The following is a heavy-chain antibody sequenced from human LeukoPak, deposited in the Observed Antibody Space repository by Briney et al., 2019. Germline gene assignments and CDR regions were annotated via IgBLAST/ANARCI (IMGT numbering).Heavy chain of an antibody. CDR3: ARAVAVETSFDY. J-gene: IGHJ4*02. D-gene: IGHD6-19*01. CDR2: TWYDGSNK. Sequence: PGRSLRLSCAASGFTFSSYGMHWVRQAPGKGLEWVAVTWYDGSNKYYADSVEGRFTISRDNSKNTLYLQMNSLRAEDTAVYYCARAVAVETSFDYWGQGALVTVSS. V-gene: IGHV3-33*01. CDR1: GFTFSSYG.